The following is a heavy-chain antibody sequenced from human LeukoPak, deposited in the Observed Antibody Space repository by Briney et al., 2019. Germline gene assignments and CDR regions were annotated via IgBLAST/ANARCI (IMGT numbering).Heavy chain of an antibody. CDR1: GFTFDDYA. Sequence: PGRSLRLSCAASGFTFDDYAMHWVRQAPGKGLEWVSGISWNSGSIGYADSVKGRFTISRDNAKKSLYLQMNSLIAEDMAVYYCARVGITIFGVVKDYWGQGTLVTVSS. D-gene: IGHD3-3*01. V-gene: IGHV3-9*03. CDR2: ISWNSGSI. J-gene: IGHJ4*02. CDR3: ARVGITIFGVVKDY.